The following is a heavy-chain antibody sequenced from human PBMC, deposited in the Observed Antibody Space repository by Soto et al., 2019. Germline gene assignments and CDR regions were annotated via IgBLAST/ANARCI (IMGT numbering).Heavy chain of an antibody. Sequence: SETLSLTCTVSGGSISSSSYYWGWIRQPPGKGLEWIGSIYYSGSTYYNPSLKSRVTISVDTSKNQFSLKLSSVTAADTAVYYCARHRGSSQVRFDPWGQGTLVTVSS. CDR1: GGSISSSSYY. CDR3: ARHRGSSQVRFDP. D-gene: IGHD6-13*01. CDR2: IYYSGST. V-gene: IGHV4-39*01. J-gene: IGHJ5*02.